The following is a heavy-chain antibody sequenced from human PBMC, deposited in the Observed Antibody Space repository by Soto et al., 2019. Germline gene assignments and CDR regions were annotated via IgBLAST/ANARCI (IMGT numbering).Heavy chain of an antibody. CDR1: CGSISGYY. D-gene: IGHD3-3*01. J-gene: IGHJ6*04. V-gene: IGHV4-34*01. CDR2: INHSGGT. Sequence: TLSVPCVAYCGSISGYYWTWIRQAPGKVLECPGAINHSGGTRYSSSLKSRVTISVDTSKNQLSLTLYSVTAADTAVYYCARDRQYYRFWRTYQNEAPDGMDVWGTGTKVTVS. CDR3: ARDRQYYRFWRTYQNEAPDGMDV.